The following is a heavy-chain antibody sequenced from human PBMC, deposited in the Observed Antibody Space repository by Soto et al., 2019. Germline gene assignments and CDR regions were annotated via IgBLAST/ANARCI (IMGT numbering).Heavy chain of an antibody. CDR3: AKGFIVVVTVLRPDDAFDV. D-gene: IGHD2-21*02. V-gene: IGHV3-23*01. Sequence: PWGSLRLSCATSGFTFFNYGINCVRHSAFKWLEWVSGISGGGGNTYYADSVKGRFTISRDPSKNTVFLEMNSLRAEDTAVYYCAKGFIVVVTVLRPDDAFDVWGQGTLVTVSS. CDR2: ISGGGGNT. J-gene: IGHJ3*01. CDR1: GFTFFNYG.